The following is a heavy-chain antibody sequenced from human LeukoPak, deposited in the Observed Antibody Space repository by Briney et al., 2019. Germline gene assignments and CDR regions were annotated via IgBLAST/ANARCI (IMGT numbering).Heavy chain of an antibody. CDR1: GFTFSSYS. CDR3: ARGHCSSTSCYGGHYYYYYMDV. D-gene: IGHD2-2*01. Sequence: GGSLRLSCAASGFTFSSYSMNWVRQAPGKGLEWVSYISSSSTIYYADSVKGRFTISRDNAKNSLYLQMNSLRAEDTAVYYCARGHCSSTSCYGGHYYYYYMDVWGKGTTVTVSS. V-gene: IGHV3-48*01. J-gene: IGHJ6*03. CDR2: ISSSSTI.